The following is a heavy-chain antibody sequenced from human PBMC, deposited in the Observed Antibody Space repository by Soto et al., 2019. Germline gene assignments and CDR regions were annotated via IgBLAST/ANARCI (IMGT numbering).Heavy chain of an antibody. J-gene: IGHJ4*02. CDR2: IWYDGRIE. V-gene: IGHV3-33*01. CDR3: ARDWSRYYDSSGLMWFY. CDR1: GFAFGTYA. Sequence: GGSLRLSCAASGFAFGTYAMHWVRQAPGKGLEWVAGIWYDGRIENYAESVKGRFSISRDNSKNTVSLHMNSLRVDDTAVYYCARDWSRYYDSSGLMWFYWGQGTLVTVSS. D-gene: IGHD3-22*01.